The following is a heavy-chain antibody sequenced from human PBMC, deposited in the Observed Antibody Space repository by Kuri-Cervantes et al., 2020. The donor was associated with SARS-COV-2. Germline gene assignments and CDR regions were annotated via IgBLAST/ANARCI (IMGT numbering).Heavy chain of an antibody. V-gene: IGHV1-3*01. CDR1: GYTITNYA. Sequence: ASVKVSCKASGYTITNYAMNWLRQVPGQRPEWMGSISVGRQNTKYSQKFQGRITITRDTSAGTVYMELSSLTSADTAIYYCARGIVVTFDYWGQGTLVTVSS. D-gene: IGHD3-22*01. J-gene: IGHJ4*02. CDR3: ARGIVVTFDY. CDR2: ISVGRQNT.